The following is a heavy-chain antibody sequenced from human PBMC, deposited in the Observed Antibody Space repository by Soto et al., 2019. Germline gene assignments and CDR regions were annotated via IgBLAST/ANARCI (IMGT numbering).Heavy chain of an antibody. J-gene: IGHJ6*02. CDR1: GGTFSSYA. Sequence: QVQLVQSGAEVKKPGSSVKVSCKASGGTFSSYAISWVRQAPGQGLEWMGGIIPIFGTANYAQKFQGRVTIXXDXSXXTAYMELSSLRSEDTAVYYCARDGGYKHYYYGMDVWGQGTTVTVSS. V-gene: IGHV1-69*12. CDR2: IIPIFGTA. CDR3: ARDGGYKHYYYGMDV. D-gene: IGHD5-12*01.